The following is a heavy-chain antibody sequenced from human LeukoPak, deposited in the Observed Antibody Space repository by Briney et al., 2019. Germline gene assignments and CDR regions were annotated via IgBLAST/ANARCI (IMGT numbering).Heavy chain of an antibody. J-gene: IGHJ4*02. D-gene: IGHD3-22*01. CDR3: ARGPPYYDSSGYSPFDY. Sequence: PSETLSLTCAVYGGSFSGYYWSWIRQPPGKGLEWIGEINHSGSTNYNPSLKSRVTISVDTSKNQFSLKLSSVTAADTAVYYCARGPPYYDSSGYSPFDYWGQGTLVTVSS. CDR1: GGSFSGYY. CDR2: INHSGST. V-gene: IGHV4-34*01.